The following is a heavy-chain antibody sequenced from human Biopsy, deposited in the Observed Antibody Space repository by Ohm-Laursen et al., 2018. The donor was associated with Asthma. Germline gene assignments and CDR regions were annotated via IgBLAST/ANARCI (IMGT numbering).Heavy chain of an antibody. Sequence: GSLRLSCAASGFTFSTSWMTWVRQAPGKGLEWVANIKEDGSEKNYVDSVKGRFTISRDNGKNSLYLQMNSLRAEDTAVYYCARTFHFWSPYHAELYQLWGQGTLVTVSS. V-gene: IGHV3-7*02. J-gene: IGHJ1*01. D-gene: IGHD3-3*02. CDR1: GFTFSTSW. CDR2: IKEDGSEK. CDR3: ARTFHFWSPYHAELYQL.